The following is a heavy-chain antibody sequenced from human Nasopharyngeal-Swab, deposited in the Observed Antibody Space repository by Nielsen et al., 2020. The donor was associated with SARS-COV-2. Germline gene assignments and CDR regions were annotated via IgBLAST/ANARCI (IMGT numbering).Heavy chain of an antibody. Sequence: LRLSCTVSGGSISSSSYYWSWIRQPAGKGLEWIGRIYTSGSTNYNPSLKSRVTISVDTSKNQFSLKLSSVTAADTAVYYCARVGTIAARWGYFDYWGQGTLVTVSS. D-gene: IGHD6-6*01. CDR1: GGSISSSSYY. J-gene: IGHJ4*02. V-gene: IGHV4-61*02. CDR3: ARVGTIAARWGYFDY. CDR2: IYTSGST.